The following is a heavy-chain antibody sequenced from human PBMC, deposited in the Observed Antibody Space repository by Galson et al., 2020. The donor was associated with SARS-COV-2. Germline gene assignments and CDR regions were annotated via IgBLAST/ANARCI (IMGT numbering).Heavy chain of an antibody. V-gene: IGHV4-59*01. D-gene: IGHD3-10*01. CDR3: ARDLGYYYGSGSYTPYGKFDP. Sequence: SETLSLICTVSGGSISSYYWSWIRQPPGKGLEWIGYIYYSGSTNYNPSLKSRVTISVDTSKNQFSLKLSSVTAADTAVYYCARDLGYYYGSGSYTPYGKFDPWGQGTLVTVSS. CDR2: IYYSGST. J-gene: IGHJ5*02. CDR1: GGSISSYY.